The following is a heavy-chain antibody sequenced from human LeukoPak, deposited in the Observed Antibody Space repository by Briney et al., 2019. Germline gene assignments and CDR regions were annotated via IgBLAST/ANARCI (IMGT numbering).Heavy chain of an antibody. CDR3: TKAGGYSSGYYYEKNWFDP. Sequence: PGGSLRLSCAASGFIFDDYAMHWVRQAPGKGLEWVSGISWNSGSKGYADSVKGRFTISRDNAKNSLYLQMNSLRAEDTALYYCTKAGGYSSGYYYEKNWFDPWGQGTLVTVSS. CDR1: GFIFDDYA. CDR2: ISWNSGSK. D-gene: IGHD3-22*01. J-gene: IGHJ5*02. V-gene: IGHV3-9*01.